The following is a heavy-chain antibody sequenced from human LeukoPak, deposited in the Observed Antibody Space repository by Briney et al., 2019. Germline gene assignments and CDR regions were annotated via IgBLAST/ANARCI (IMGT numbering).Heavy chain of an antibody. CDR2: ISSSGSTI. V-gene: IGHV3-48*03. CDR3: ARKAAVAGVTDY. CDR1: GFTFSSYE. Sequence: PGGSLRLSCAASGFTFSSYEMNWVRQAPGKGLEWVSYISSSGSTIYYADSVKGRFTISRDNAKNSLYLQTNGLRAEDTAVYYCARKAAVAGVTDYWGQGTLVTVSS. D-gene: IGHD6-19*01. J-gene: IGHJ4*02.